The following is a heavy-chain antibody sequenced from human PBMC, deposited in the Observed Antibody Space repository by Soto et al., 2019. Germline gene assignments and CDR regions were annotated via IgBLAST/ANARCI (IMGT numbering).Heavy chain of an antibody. Sequence: ASVKVSCKASGYTFTGYFVHWVRQAPGQGLEWMGWISPKNGNTNYAQNFQDRVTMTADTSSSTAYMELRGLRSDDTAKYYCATSYDSGFDPWGQGTLVTVSS. V-gene: IGHV1-18*04. J-gene: IGHJ5*02. D-gene: IGHD3-3*01. CDR3: ATSYDSGFDP. CDR2: ISPKNGNT. CDR1: GYTFTGYF.